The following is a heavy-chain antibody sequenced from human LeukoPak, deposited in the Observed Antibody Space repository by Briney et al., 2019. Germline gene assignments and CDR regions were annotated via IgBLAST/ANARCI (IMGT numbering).Heavy chain of an antibody. D-gene: IGHD2-15*01. Sequence: SETLSLTCTVSGVDIYSSTYYWAWIRQPPGKGLELIGSIYYNEDTYSNPSLKSRLTISVDTSTNQFSLRLNSVTAADTAVYFCARQLAAGNDAFDIWGQGTMVTVSS. J-gene: IGHJ3*02. CDR2: IYYNEDT. V-gene: IGHV4-39*01. CDR1: GVDIYSSTYY. CDR3: ARQLAAGNDAFDI.